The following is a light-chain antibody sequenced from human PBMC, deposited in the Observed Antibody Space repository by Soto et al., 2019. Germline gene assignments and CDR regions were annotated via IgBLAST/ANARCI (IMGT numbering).Light chain of an antibody. Sequence: QSVLTQPRSASGSPGQSVTISCTGTSSDVGSSNYVSWYQQHPGKVPKLIISDVSKRPSGVPDRFSGSKSDNTASPTISGLQDEDEADYFCCSHAGSYVVFGGGTKVTVL. CDR2: DVS. V-gene: IGLV2-11*01. CDR3: CSHAGSYVV. J-gene: IGLJ2*01. CDR1: SSDVGSSNY.